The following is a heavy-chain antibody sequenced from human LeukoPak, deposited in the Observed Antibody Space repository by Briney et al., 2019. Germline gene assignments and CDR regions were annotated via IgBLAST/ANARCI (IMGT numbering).Heavy chain of an antibody. CDR2: IADSGTTM. J-gene: IGHJ5*02. CDR3: ARAGSNWYWLDP. D-gene: IGHD6-13*01. Sequence: NSGGSLRLSCAASGFTFSDYYMTWIRQAPGKGLEWISYIADSGTTMYYADSVKGRFTISRDNAKNSLYLQMNSLRVEDTAMYYCARAGSNWYWLDPWGQGTLVSVSS. CDR1: GFTFSDYY. V-gene: IGHV3-11*01.